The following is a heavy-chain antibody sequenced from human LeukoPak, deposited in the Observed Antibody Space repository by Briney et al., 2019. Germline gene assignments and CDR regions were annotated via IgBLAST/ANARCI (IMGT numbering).Heavy chain of an antibody. D-gene: IGHD2-2*01. CDR3: ARVLVPAPRRGLYIDY. V-gene: IGHV1-8*02. CDR1: GYTFNNYG. J-gene: IGHJ4*02. CDR2: MNLNSGGT. Sequence: ASVKLSCKASGYTFNNYGISWVRQAPGQGLEWMGWMNLNSGGTNYAQNFQGRFSITSDTSKSTTYMDLASLTPEDTTVYYCARVLVPAPRRGLYIDYWGQETLITGSS.